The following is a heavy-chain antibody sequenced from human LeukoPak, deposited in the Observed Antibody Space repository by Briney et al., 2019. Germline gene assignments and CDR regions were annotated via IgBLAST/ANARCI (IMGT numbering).Heavy chain of an antibody. Sequence: SETLSLTCTVSGGSISSGSYYWRWIRQPAGTGLEWIGRIYTSGSTNYNPSLKSRVTISVDTSKNQFSLKLSSVTAADTAVYYCARDVWFGAGRTFDYWGQGTLVTVSS. D-gene: IGHD3-10*01. CDR3: ARDVWFGAGRTFDY. V-gene: IGHV4-61*02. CDR2: IYTSGST. CDR1: GGSISSGSYY. J-gene: IGHJ4*02.